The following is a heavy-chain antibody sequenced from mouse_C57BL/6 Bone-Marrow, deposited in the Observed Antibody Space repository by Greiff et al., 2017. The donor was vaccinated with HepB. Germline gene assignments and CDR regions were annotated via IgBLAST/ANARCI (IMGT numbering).Heavy chain of an antibody. J-gene: IGHJ2*01. V-gene: IGHV5-6*01. CDR2: ISSGGSYT. CDR1: GFTFSSYG. CDR3: ARHDYYGSSY. Sequence: EVQRVESGGDLVKPGGSLKLSCAASGFTFSSYGMSWVRQTPDKRLEWVATISSGGSYTYYPDSVKGRFTISRDNAKNTLYLQMSRLKSEDTAMYYCARHDYYGSSYWGQGTTLTVSS. D-gene: IGHD1-1*01.